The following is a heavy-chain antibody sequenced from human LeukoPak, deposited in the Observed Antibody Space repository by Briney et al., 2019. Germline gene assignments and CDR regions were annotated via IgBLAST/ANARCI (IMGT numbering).Heavy chain of an antibody. J-gene: IGHJ6*02. CDR1: GGSISSGGYS. V-gene: IGHV4-30-2*01. D-gene: IGHD3-3*01. Sequence: PSQTLSLTCAVSGGSISSGGYSWSWIRQPPGKGLEWIGYIYHSGSTYYNPSLKSRVTISVDRSKNQSSLKLSSVTAADTAVYYCARGYDFWSGSSYGMDVWGQGTTVTVSS. CDR2: IYHSGST. CDR3: ARGYDFWSGSSYGMDV.